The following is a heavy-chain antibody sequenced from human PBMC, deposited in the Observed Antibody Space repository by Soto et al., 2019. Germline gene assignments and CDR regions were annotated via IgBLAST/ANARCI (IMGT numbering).Heavy chain of an antibody. CDR3: AKGCSCGRYAFDI. V-gene: IGHV3-53*01. Sequence: PGGSLRLSCAASGFTVSSNYMSWVRQAPGKGLEWVSVIYSCGSTYYADSVKGRFTISRDNSKNTLYLQMNSLRAEDTAVYYCAKGCSCGRYAFDIWGQGTMVTVS. J-gene: IGHJ3*02. CDR1: GFTVSSNY. D-gene: IGHD6-19*01. CDR2: IYSCGST.